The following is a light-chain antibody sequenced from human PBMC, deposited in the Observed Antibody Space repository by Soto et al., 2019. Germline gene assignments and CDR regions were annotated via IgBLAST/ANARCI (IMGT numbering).Light chain of an antibody. CDR2: AAS. J-gene: IGKJ4*01. CDR1: QSISSY. Sequence: DIQMTQSPSSLSASVGDRVTINCRASQSISSYLNWYQQKPGKATKLMIYAASSLQSGVPSRVSGSGSGTDFTLTISSLQPEEVATDYCQQSYSTPLAFGGGTKVDIK. V-gene: IGKV1-39*01. CDR3: QQSYSTPLA.